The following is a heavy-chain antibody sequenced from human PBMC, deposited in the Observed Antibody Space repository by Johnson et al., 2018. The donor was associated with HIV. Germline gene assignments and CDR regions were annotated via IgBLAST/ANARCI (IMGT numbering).Heavy chain of an antibody. Sequence: QVQLVESGGGVVQPGRSLRLSCAASGFTFSSYAMHWVRQAPGKGLEWVAVISYDGSNKYYADSVKGRFTISRDNSKNTRYLQMNSLRAEDTAVYCCARRYSGMVQGRDAFDIWGQGTMVTVSS. D-gene: IGHD3-10*01. J-gene: IGHJ3*02. CDR2: ISYDGSNK. CDR3: ARRYSGMVQGRDAFDI. V-gene: IGHV3-30*04. CDR1: GFTFSSYA.